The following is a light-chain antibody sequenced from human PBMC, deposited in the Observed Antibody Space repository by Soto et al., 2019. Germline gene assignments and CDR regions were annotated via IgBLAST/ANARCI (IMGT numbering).Light chain of an antibody. J-gene: IGKJ5*01. CDR1: QSVSSSY. CDR2: GAS. V-gene: IGKV3-20*01. CDR3: QQYGRSPLVT. Sequence: EIVLTQSPGTLSLSPGERATLSCRASQSVSSSYLAWYQQKPGQAPRLLIYGASSRATGIPDGVSGSGSGTDFPLTISRLEPEDFAVYYCQQYGRSPLVTVGQGTRLEIK.